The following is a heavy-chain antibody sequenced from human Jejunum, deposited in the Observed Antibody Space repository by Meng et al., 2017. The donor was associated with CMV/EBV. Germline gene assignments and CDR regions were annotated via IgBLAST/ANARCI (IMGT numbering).Heavy chain of an antibody. CDR2: ITAYQGNT. Sequence: LTDYGVTWVRQAPGQGLEWMGWITAYQGNTGKTNYERQFQDRITLTRDTSTTTAYMELRNLRSDDTAVYYCARTLSNVGGGYYGFWGQGTRVTVSS. V-gene: IGHV1-18*01. J-gene: IGHJ4*02. D-gene: IGHD3-3*01. CDR1: LTDYG. CDR3: ARTLSNVGGGYYGF.